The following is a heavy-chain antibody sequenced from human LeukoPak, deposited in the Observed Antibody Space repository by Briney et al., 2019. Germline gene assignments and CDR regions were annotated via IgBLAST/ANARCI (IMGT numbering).Heavy chain of an antibody. CDR1: GISLSNYG. CDR2: ISGSGYNT. D-gene: IGHD2-2*02. Sequence: QPGGSLRLSCVVSGISLSNYGMTWVRQAPGKGLEWVSVISGSGYNTYYADSVKGRFTISRDNSKNTLYLQMNSLRDDDTAVYYCAKDGGSYCSGTSCYRGNYYYYYMDVWGKGTTVTVS. V-gene: IGHV3-23*01. CDR3: AKDGGSYCSGTSCYRGNYYYYYMDV. J-gene: IGHJ6*03.